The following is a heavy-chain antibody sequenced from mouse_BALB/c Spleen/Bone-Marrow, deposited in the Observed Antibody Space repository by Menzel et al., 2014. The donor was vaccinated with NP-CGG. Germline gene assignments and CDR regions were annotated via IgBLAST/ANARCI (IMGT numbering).Heavy chain of an antibody. J-gene: IGHJ4*01. D-gene: IGHD2-14*01. CDR2: INPSNGGT. CDR3: TRREYYRYDRAMDY. V-gene: IGHV1S81*02. Sequence: QVQLQQPGAELVKPGASVKLSCKASGYTFTSYYMYWVKQRPGQGLEWIGEINPSNGGTNFNEKFKSKATLTVDKSSSTAYMQLSSQTSEDSAVYYCTRREYYRYDRAMDYWGQGTSVTVSS. CDR1: GYTFTSYY.